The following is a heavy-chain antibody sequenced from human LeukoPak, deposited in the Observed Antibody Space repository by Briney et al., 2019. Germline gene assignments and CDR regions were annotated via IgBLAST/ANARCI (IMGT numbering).Heavy chain of an antibody. V-gene: IGHV3-49*04. Sequence: GGSLRLSCTASGFTFGDYAMSWVRQAPGKGLEWVGFIRSKAYGGTTEYAASVKGRFTISRDDSKSIAYLQMNSLKTEDTAVYYCTRDTGGWDYGSGSYYLYYYYYYMDVWGKGTTVTISS. J-gene: IGHJ6*03. CDR2: IRSKAYGGTT. CDR3: TRDTGGWDYGSGSYYLYYYYYYMDV. CDR1: GFTFGDYA. D-gene: IGHD3-10*01.